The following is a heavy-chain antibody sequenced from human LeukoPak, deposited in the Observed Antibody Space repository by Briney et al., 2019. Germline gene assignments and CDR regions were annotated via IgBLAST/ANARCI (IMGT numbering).Heavy chain of an antibody. V-gene: IGHV3-30-3*01. J-gene: IGHJ6*02. D-gene: IGHD5-12*01. Sequence: GSLRLSCAASGFTFSSYAMHWVRQAPGKGLEWVAVTSYDGSNKYYADSVKGRFTISRDNSKNTLYLQMNSLRAEDTAVYYCARDLSSGYDWYYYYYGMDVWGQGTTVTVSS. CDR3: ARDLSSGYDWYYYYYGMDV. CDR1: GFTFSSYA. CDR2: TSYDGSNK.